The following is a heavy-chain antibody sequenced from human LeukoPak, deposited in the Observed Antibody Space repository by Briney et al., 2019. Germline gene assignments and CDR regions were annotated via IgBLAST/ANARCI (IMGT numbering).Heavy chain of an antibody. V-gene: IGHV4-59*01. CDR1: GGSISSYY. J-gene: IGHJ6*03. CDR3: ARAGEGAIAAEIKTYYYYYYMDV. CDR2: IYYSGST. D-gene: IGHD6-13*01. Sequence: SETLSLTCTVSGGSISSYYWSWIRQPPGKGLEWIGYIYYSGSTNYNPSLKSRVTISVDTSKNQFSLKLSSVTAADTAVYYCARAGEGAIAAEIKTYYYYYYMDVWGKGTTVTVSS.